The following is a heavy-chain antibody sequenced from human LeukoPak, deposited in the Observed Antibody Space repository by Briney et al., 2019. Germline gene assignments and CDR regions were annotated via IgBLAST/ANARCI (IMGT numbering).Heavy chain of an antibody. CDR1: GGSITSSSYH. Sequence: SETLSLTCTVSGGSITSSSYHWGWIRQPPGKGLEWIGEINHSGSTNYNPSLKSRVTISVDTSKNQFSLKLSSVTAADTAVYYCARLGFGSNNYYYYYYMDVWGKGTTATISS. CDR2: INHSGST. J-gene: IGHJ6*03. D-gene: IGHD3-10*01. CDR3: ARLGFGSNNYYYYYYMDV. V-gene: IGHV4-39*07.